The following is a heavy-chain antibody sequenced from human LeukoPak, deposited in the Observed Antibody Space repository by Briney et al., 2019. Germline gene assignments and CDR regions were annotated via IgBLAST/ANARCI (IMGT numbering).Heavy chain of an antibody. CDR2: ISYDGGIK. Sequence: PGGSLRLSCAASGFTFSNAWMSWVRQAPGKGLEWVAVISYDGGIKYYADSVKGRFTISRDNSKNTLYLEMNSLGAEDTAVYYCATSWYYDFWSGYAPPTDWGQGTLVTVSS. CDR3: ATSWYYDFWSGYAPPTD. CDR1: GFTFSNAW. V-gene: IGHV3-30*03. J-gene: IGHJ4*02. D-gene: IGHD3-3*01.